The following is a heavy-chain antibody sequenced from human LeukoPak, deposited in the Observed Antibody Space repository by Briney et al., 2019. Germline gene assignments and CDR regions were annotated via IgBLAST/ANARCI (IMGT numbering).Heavy chain of an antibody. CDR2: INPSDART. CDR3: ARDNTVGTTTGGEF. CDR1: GYIFSSYY. V-gene: IGHV1-46*01. J-gene: IGHJ4*02. Sequence: ASVKVSCKASGYIFSSYYMHWVRQAPGQGLEWMGIINPSDARTSYTQKFQGRVTMTRDTSTNTVYMELSSLTSEDTAVYYCARDNTVGTTTGGEFWGQGTLVTVSS. D-gene: IGHD4-23*01.